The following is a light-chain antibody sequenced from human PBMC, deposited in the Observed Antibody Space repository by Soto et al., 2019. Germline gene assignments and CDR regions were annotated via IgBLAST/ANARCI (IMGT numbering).Light chain of an antibody. Sequence: QSVLTQPPSVSEAPRQWVTISCSGSSSNIGNNAVNWYQQLPGKAPKLLIYYDDLLPSGVSDRFSASKSGTSASLAISGLQSEDEADYYCAACDDSLNGYVFGTGTKVTVL. J-gene: IGLJ1*01. CDR3: AACDDSLNGYV. CDR2: YDD. V-gene: IGLV1-36*01. CDR1: SSNIGNNA.